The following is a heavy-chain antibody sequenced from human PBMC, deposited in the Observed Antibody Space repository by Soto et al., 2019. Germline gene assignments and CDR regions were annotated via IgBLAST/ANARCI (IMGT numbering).Heavy chain of an antibody. D-gene: IGHD6-19*01. CDR3: ARSLQWLGWGRDDWFDP. J-gene: IGHJ5*02. CDR1: GGSISSYY. Sequence: SETLSLTCTVSGGSISSYYWSWIRQPPGKGLEWIGYIYYSGSTNYNPPLKSRVTISVDTSKNQFSLKLSSVTAADTAVYYCARSLQWLGWGRDDWFDPWGQGTLVTVSS. V-gene: IGHV4-59*01. CDR2: IYYSGST.